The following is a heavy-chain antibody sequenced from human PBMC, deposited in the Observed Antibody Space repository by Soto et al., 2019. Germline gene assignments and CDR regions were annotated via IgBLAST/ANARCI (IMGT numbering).Heavy chain of an antibody. CDR1: GGSFSDYY. Sequence: SEPLSLTCAIYGGSFSDYYWSWIRQPPGKGLEWIGEINHSGSTNYNPSLKSRVTMSVDTSKNHFSLRLNSVTAADTAVYYCARGADTALVRGYNWFDPWGQGTLVTVSS. CDR3: ARGADTALVRGYNWFDP. V-gene: IGHV4-34*01. J-gene: IGHJ5*02. D-gene: IGHD5-18*01. CDR2: INHSGST.